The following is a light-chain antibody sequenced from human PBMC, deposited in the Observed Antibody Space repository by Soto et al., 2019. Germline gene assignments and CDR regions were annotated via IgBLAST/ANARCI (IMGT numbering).Light chain of an antibody. CDR2: KAS. CDR1: ESISNF. Sequence: DIQMTQSPSTLSASVGDRVTITCRASESISNFLAWYQQKPGKAPNLLIYKASSLESGVPSRFSGSGSGTEFTLTISSLQPDDFATYYCQHYNSYSEAFGQGTKVELK. CDR3: QHYNSYSEA. V-gene: IGKV1-5*03. J-gene: IGKJ1*01.